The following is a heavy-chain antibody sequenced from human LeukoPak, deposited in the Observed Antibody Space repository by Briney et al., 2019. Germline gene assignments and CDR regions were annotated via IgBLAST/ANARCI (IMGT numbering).Heavy chain of an antibody. J-gene: IGHJ3*02. CDR2: IIPIFGTA. CDR3: ASTGGVGATHDAFDI. D-gene: IGHD1-26*01. Sequence: SVKVSXKASGGTLSSYAISWVRQAPGQGLEWMGGIIPIFGTANYAQKFQGRVTITADESTSTAYMELSSLRSEDTAVYYCASTGGVGATHDAFDIWGQGTMVTVSS. CDR1: GGTLSSYA. V-gene: IGHV1-69*13.